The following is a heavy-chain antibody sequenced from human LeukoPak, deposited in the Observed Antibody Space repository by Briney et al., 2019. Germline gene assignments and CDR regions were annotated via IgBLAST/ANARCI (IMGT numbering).Heavy chain of an antibody. CDR2: ISFDGSTK. Sequence: GGSLRLSCAASGFSFPNYAMAWVRQAPGKGLEWVAVISFDGSTKYYADSVKGRFTISRDNSKNTLYLQMNSLRAEDTAVYYCAREYSSSAALGYWGQGTLVTVSS. V-gene: IGHV3-30-3*01. CDR3: AREYSSSAALGY. CDR1: GFSFPNYA. J-gene: IGHJ4*02. D-gene: IGHD6-13*01.